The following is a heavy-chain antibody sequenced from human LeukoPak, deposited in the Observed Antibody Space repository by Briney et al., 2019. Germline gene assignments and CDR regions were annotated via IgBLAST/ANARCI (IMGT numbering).Heavy chain of an antibody. CDR3: VRMASNYYGMDV. D-gene: IGHD5-24*01. V-gene: IGHV3-66*01. CDR1: GFTVSTNY. J-gene: IGHJ6*02. CDR2: IYSSGDT. Sequence: GGSLRLSCAASGFTVSTNYMSWVRQAPVKGLEWVSVIYSSGDTYYADYVKGRFTVSRDKSKNTLYVQMKSLRDDDTAVYYCVRMASNYYGMDVWGQGTTVTVSS.